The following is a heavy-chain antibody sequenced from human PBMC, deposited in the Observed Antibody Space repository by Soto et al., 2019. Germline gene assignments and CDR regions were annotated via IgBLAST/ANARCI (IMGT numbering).Heavy chain of an antibody. CDR2: VDSAGSGT. V-gene: IGHV3-74*01. CDR1: GITFNGFW. Sequence: VPLVESGGGSVQPGGSLRLSCVASGITFNGFWMHWVRQVPGKGLVWVARVDSAGSGTSYADFVKGRFTISRDNAKNTLSLQMDSLRVEDTAVYYCATVFEHWGQGIPVTVSS. CDR3: ATVFEH. J-gene: IGHJ4*02.